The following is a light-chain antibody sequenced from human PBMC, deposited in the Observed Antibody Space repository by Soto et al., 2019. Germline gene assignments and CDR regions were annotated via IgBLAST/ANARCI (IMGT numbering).Light chain of an antibody. J-gene: IGKJ1*01. CDR2: GAS. CDR3: QQYGSTRT. CDR1: QSIRHY. Sequence: TPSPPTLSASVGDRVTITCRASQSIRHYLAWYQQKRGQAPRLLIYGASSRATGIPDRFSGSGSGTDFTLTISRLEPEDFAVYYCQQYGSTRTFGQGTKVDIK. V-gene: IGKV3-20*01.